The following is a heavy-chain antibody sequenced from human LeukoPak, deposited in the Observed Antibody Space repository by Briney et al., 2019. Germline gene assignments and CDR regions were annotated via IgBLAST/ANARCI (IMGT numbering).Heavy chain of an antibody. CDR1: GFTFSSYA. D-gene: IGHD6-13*01. CDR2: ISGSVGST. J-gene: IGHJ4*02. CDR3: AKPRTYSSSWLSFDY. V-gene: IGHV3-23*01. Sequence: GGSLRLSCAASGFTFSSYAMSWVRQAPGKGLEWVSAISGSVGSTYYADSLKGRFTSSRDNSKNTLYLHMNSLRAEDTAVYYCAKPRTYSSSWLSFDYWGQGTLVTVSS.